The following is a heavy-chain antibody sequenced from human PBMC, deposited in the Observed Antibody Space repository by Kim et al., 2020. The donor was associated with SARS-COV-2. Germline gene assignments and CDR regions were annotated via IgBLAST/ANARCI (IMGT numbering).Heavy chain of an antibody. J-gene: IGHJ4*02. V-gene: IGHV1-3*01. Sequence: NTRYSQKFQGRVTITRDTSASTAYMELSSLRSEDTAVYYCARVPQSTSHYWGQGTLVIVSS. CDR3: ARVPQSTSHY. CDR2: NT.